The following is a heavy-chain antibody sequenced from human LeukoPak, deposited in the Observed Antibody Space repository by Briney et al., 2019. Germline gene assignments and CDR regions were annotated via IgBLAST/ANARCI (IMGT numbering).Heavy chain of an antibody. J-gene: IGHJ4*02. V-gene: IGHV3-21*01. D-gene: IGHD5-12*01. CDR2: ISSSSSYM. CDR1: GFTFNTYS. Sequence: GGSLRLSCAASGFTFNTYSMNWVRQAPGKGLEWVSCISSSSSYMYYADSVRGRFTISRDNAKRSLYLQMNSLRAEDTAVYYCARAAGGVSGYDLYYFDYWGQGALVTVSS. CDR3: ARAAGGVSGYDLYYFDY.